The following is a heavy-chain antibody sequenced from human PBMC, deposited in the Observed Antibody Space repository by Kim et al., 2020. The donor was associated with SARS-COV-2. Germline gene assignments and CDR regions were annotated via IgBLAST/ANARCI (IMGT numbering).Heavy chain of an antibody. D-gene: IGHD3-10*01. CDR2: ISSSSSSI. CDR3: ARDDPDYYSGSGSYPPSDY. CDR1: GFRFSSCS. J-gene: IGHJ4*02. Sequence: GGSLRLSCAASGFRFSSCSMNWVRQAPGKGLEWVAYISSSSSSIFYADSVKGRFTISRDNAKNSLFLQMSGLRDEDTAVYYCARDDPDYYSGSGSYPPSDYWGQGTLVTVPS. V-gene: IGHV3-48*02.